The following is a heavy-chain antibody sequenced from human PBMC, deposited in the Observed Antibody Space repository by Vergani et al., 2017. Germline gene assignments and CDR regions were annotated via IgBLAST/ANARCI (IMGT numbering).Heavy chain of an antibody. J-gene: IGHJ4*02. Sequence: QVQLQESGPGLVKPSETLSLTCAVSGYSISSGSYWGWIRQPPGKGLVWIGSIYHSGSTYYSPSLKSRVTMSVDTSKNQFSLKMWSVTAADTAVYYCARVEMASIGTYWGQGTLVTVSS. V-gene: IGHV4-38-2*01. CDR1: GYSISSGSY. CDR2: IYHSGST. CDR3: ARVEMASIGTY. D-gene: IGHD5-24*01.